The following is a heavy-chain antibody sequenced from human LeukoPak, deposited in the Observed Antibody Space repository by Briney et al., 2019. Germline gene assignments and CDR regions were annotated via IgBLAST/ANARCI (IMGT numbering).Heavy chain of an antibody. J-gene: IGHJ3*02. CDR3: ARPTSPAYCSSTSCHDAFDI. CDR2: INPNSGGT. V-gene: IGHV1-2*02. D-gene: IGHD2-2*01. CDR1: GYTFTGYY. Sequence: ASVKVSCKASGYTFTGYYMHWARQAPGQGLEWMGWINPNSGGTNYAQTFQGRVTMTRDTSISTAYMELSRLTSDDTAVYYCARPTSPAYCSSTSCHDAFDIWGQGTLVTVSS.